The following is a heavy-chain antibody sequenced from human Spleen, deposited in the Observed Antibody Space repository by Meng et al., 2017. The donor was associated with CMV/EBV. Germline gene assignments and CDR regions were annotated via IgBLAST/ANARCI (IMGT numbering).Heavy chain of an antibody. CDR1: GFSLSTSGVG. J-gene: IGHJ4*02. CDR3: AHRRSWKYFFDY. CDR2: IYWDDDK. Sequence: CSFSGFSLSTSGVGVGWIRQPPGKALEWLALIYWDDDKRYSPSLKSRLTITKDTSKNQVVLTMTNMDPVDTATYYCAHRRSWKYFFDYWGQGTLVTVSS. V-gene: IGHV2-5*02. D-gene: IGHD1-1*01.